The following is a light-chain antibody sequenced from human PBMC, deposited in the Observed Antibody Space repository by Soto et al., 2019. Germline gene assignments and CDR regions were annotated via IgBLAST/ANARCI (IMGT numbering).Light chain of an antibody. Sequence: ETVLTQSPGTLSLSRGERATLSCRASERIYSAYLGWYQQKPGQAPRLLIYGTSSRATGIPDRFCGSGSGTDFTLTISRLEPEDFAVYYCQQYSNSPSTFGQGTRLEIK. CDR3: QQYSNSPST. CDR2: GTS. J-gene: IGKJ5*01. V-gene: IGKV3-20*01. CDR1: ERIYSAY.